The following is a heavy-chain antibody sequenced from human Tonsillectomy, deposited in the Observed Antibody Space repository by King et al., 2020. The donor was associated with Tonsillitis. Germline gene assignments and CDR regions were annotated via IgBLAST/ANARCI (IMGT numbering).Heavy chain of an antibody. V-gene: IGHV4-59*08. CDR1: GGSISSYY. D-gene: IGHD3-3*01. CDR2: IYYSGST. Sequence: QLQESGPGLVKPSETLSHTCTVSGGSISSYYWSWIRQPPGKGLEWIGYIYYSGSTNYNPSLKSRVTISVDTSKNQFSLKLSSVTAADTAVYYCARHESAWSGYYPSWWFDPWGQGTLVTVSS. J-gene: IGHJ5*02. CDR3: ARHESAWSGYYPSWWFDP.